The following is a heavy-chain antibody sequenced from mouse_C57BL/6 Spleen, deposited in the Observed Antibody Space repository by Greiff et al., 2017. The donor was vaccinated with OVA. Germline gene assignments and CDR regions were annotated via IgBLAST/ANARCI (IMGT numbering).Heavy chain of an antibody. CDR2: ISYSGST. Sequence: DVHLVESGPGMVKPSQSLSLTCTVTGYSITSGYDWHWIRHFPGNKLEWMGYISYSGSTNYNPSLKSRISITHDTSKNHFFLKLNSVTTEDTATYYCARERLRRGHYDYWGQGTTLTVSS. CDR1: GYSITSGYD. V-gene: IGHV3-1*01. J-gene: IGHJ2*01. CDR3: ARERLRRGHYDY. D-gene: IGHD2-4*01.